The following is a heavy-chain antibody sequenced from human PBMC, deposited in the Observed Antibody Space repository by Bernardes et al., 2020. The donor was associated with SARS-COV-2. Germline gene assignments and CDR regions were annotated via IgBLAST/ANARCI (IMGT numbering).Heavy chain of an antibody. CDR1: GGSFSGYY. V-gene: IGHV4-34*01. CDR3: ARGQESAPPELWFGELLIVGRWFDP. D-gene: IGHD3-10*01. J-gene: IGHJ5*02. CDR2: INHSGST. Sequence: SETLSLTCAVYGGSFSGYYWSWIRQPPGKGLEWIGEINHSGSTNYNPSLKSRVTISVDTSKNQFSLKLSSVTAADTAVYYCARGQESAPPELWFGELLIVGRWFDPWGQGTLVTVSS.